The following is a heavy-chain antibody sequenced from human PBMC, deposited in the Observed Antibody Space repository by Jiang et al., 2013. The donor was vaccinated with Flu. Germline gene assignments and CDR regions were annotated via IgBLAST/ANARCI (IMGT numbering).Heavy chain of an antibody. J-gene: IGHJ2*01. CDR1: GYTFTSYG. D-gene: IGHD3-22*01. CDR2: ISAYNGNT. Sequence: SGAEVKKPGASVKVSCKASGYTFTSYGISWVRQAPGQGLEWMGWISAYNGNTNYAQKLQGRVTMTTDTSTSTAYMELRSLRSDDTAVYYCARGYYDSSGYYRDWYFDLWGRGTLVTVSS. V-gene: IGHV1-18*01. CDR3: ARGYYDSSGYYRDWYFDL.